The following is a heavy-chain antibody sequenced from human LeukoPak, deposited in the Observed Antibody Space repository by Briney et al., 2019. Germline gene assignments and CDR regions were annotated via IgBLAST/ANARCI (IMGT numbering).Heavy chain of an antibody. V-gene: IGHV1-2*02. CDR2: INPNSGGT. D-gene: IGHD6-25*01. J-gene: IGHJ4*02. Sequence: ASVKVSCKASGYTFTGYYMHWVRQAPGQGLEWMGWINPNSGGTNYAQKFQGRVTMTRDTSISTAYMELSRLRSDDTAVYYCARDILFVGYSSGWPLWGQGTLVTVSS. CDR3: ARDILFVGYSSGWPL. CDR1: GYTFTGYY.